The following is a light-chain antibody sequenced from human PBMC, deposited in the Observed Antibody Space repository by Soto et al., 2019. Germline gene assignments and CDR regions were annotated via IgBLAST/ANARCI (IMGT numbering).Light chain of an antibody. J-gene: IGLJ1*01. CDR1: SSNIGAGYD. Sequence: QSVLTQPPSVSGAPGQRVTISCTGSSSNIGAGYDVHWYQQLPGTAPKLLIYRNSNRPSGVPDRFSGSKSGTSASLAITGLQAEDEADYYCQSCDSSLSGSGVFGTGTKLTLL. CDR3: QSCDSSLSGSGV. CDR2: RNS. V-gene: IGLV1-40*01.